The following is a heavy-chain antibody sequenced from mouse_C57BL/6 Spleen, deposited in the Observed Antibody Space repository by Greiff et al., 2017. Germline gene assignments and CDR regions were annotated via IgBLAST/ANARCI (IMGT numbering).Heavy chain of an antibody. Sequence: VQLQQSGTVLARPGASVKMSCKTSGYTFTSYWMHWVKQRPGQGLEWIGAIYPGNSDTSYHQKFKGKAKLTAVTSASTAYMELSSLTNEDSAVYYCTRRLITTVVAPGYFDGWGTGTTVTVSS. D-gene: IGHD1-1*01. CDR2: IYPGNSDT. CDR3: TRRLITTVVAPGYFDG. V-gene: IGHV1-5*01. CDR1: GYTFTSYW. J-gene: IGHJ1*03.